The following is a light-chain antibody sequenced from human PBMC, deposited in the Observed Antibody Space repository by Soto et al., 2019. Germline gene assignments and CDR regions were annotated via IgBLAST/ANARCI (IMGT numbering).Light chain of an antibody. CDR1: SSNIGSNY. CDR3: AAWDDSLSGYV. CDR2: SNN. V-gene: IGLV1-47*02. J-gene: IGLJ1*01. Sequence: QSVLTQPPSASGPPGQRVTLSCSGSSSNIGSNYVYWYQQLPGTAPKLLIYSNNQRPSGVPDRFSGSKSGTSASLAISGLRSEDEADYYCAAWDDSLSGYVFGTGTKLTVL.